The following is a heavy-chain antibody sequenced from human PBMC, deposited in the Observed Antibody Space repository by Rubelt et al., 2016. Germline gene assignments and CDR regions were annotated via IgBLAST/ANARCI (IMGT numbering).Heavy chain of an antibody. D-gene: IGHD3-10*01. CDR1: GGSFSGYY. V-gene: IGHV3-53*01. CDR3: AKPPAWFGEVL. Sequence: VQLQQWGAGLLKPSETLSLTCAVYGGSFSGYYWSWVRQPPGKGLEWVSVIYSGGSTYYADSVKGRFTISRDNSKNTLYLQMNSLRAEDTAVYYCAKPPAWFGEVLWGQGTLVTVSS. CDR2: IYSGGST. J-gene: IGHJ4*02.